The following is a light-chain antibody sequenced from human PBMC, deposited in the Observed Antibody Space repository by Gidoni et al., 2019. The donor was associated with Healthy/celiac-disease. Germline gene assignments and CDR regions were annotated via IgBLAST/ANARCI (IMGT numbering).Light chain of an antibody. CDR1: QSVSSY. J-gene: IGKJ3*01. CDR3: QQRSNWPRLT. Sequence: EIVLTQSPATLSLSPGERATLSCRASQSVSSYLAWYQQKPGQAPSLLIYDASNRATGIPARFSGSGSGTDFTLTISSLEPEDFAVYYCQQRSNWPRLTFGPGTKVDIK. V-gene: IGKV3-11*01. CDR2: DAS.